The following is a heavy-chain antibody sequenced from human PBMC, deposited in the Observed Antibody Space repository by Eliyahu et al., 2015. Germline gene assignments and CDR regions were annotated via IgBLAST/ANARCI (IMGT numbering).Heavy chain of an antibody. V-gene: IGHV4-4*07. CDR2: IFTSGSA. CDR1: ADSFGNHY. D-gene: IGHD3-22*01. J-gene: IGHJ1*01. Sequence: QVQLQESGPGLVKPSETLSLTCTVSADSFGNHYWTWLRRPAGKGLELIGRIFTSGSANYSPSLMSRLSLSIDTSRRQFSLQLKSVTAADTAVYYCARMSYDGDGYFYRFDMWGQGTQVTVSS. CDR3: ARMSYDGDGYFYRFDM.